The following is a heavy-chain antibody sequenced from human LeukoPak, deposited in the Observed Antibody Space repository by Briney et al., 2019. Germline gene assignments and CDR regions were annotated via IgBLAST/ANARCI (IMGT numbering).Heavy chain of an antibody. CDR3: ARRSNWGSGYFDY. D-gene: IGHD7-27*01. J-gene: IGHJ4*02. CDR2: IYYSGST. CDR1: GGSISSSSYY. Sequence: SETLSLTCTVSGGSISSSSYYWGWIRQPPGKGLEWIGSIYYSGSTYYNPSLKSRVTISVDTSKNQFSLKLSSVTAADTAVYYCARRSNWGSGYFDYWGQGTLVTVSS. V-gene: IGHV4-39*01.